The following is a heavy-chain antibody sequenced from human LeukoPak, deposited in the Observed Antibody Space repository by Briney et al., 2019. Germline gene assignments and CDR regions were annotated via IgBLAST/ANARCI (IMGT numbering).Heavy chain of an antibody. CDR2: INPNSGGT. Sequence: ASVKVSCKASGYTFTGYYMHWVRQAPGQGLEWMGWINPNSGGTNYAQKFQGRVTMTRDTSISTAYMELSRLRSDDTAVYYCARDASSGWYSGYYYYGMDVWGQGTTVTVSS. V-gene: IGHV1-2*02. J-gene: IGHJ6*02. D-gene: IGHD6-19*01. CDR1: GYTFTGYY. CDR3: ARDASSGWYSGYYYYGMDV.